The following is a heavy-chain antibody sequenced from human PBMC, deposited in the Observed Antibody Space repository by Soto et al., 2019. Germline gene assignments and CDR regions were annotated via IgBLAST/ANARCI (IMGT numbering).Heavy chain of an antibody. D-gene: IGHD6-13*01. J-gene: IGHJ4*02. Sequence: SVKVSCKASGGPFSSYAISWVRQAPGQGLEWMGWIITIFGTANYAQKFQGRVTITADESTSTAYMELSSLRSEDTAVYYCARHKGSSWYGPFDYWGQGTLVTVS. CDR2: IITIFGTA. CDR1: GGPFSSYA. V-gene: IGHV1-69*13. CDR3: ARHKGSSWYGPFDY.